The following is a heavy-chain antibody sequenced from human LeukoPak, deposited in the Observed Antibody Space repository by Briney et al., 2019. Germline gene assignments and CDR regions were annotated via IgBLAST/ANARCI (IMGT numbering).Heavy chain of an antibody. CDR2: IKLDGSEK. D-gene: IGHD3/OR15-3a*01. Sequence: HSGGSLRLSCVASGFTFGKYWMSWVRQAPGKGLEWVANIKLDGSEKNYVDSVKGRFTISRDNTKNSLYLQMNSLRAEDTAVFYCARDQYDTWSRRGNFDSWGQGTLVTVSS. J-gene: IGHJ4*02. CDR1: GFTFGKYW. CDR3: ARDQYDTWSRRGNFDS. V-gene: IGHV3-7*03.